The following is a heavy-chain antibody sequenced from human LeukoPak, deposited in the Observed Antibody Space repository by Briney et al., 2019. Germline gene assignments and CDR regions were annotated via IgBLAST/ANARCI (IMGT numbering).Heavy chain of an antibody. V-gene: IGHV3-30*18. CDR1: GFTFSSYG. D-gene: IGHD3-9*01. J-gene: IGHJ3*02. CDR2: ISYDGSNK. CDR3: ANNLRYFDWSSPDDAFDI. Sequence: PGGSLRLSCAASGFTFSSYGMHWVRQAPGKGLEGVAVISYDGSNKYYADSVKGRFTISRDNSKNTLYLQMNSLRAEGTAVYYCANNLRYFDWSSPDDAFDIWGQGTMVTVSS.